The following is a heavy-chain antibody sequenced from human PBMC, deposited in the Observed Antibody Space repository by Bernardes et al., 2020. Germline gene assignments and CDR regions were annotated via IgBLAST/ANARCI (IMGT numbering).Heavy chain of an antibody. CDR3: ARVPGFYYDSSGYEYWYFDL. J-gene: IGHJ2*01. CDR2: IYHRGNT. V-gene: IGHV4-31*03. CDR1: GGSISNGGYY. D-gene: IGHD3-22*01. Sequence: SETLSLTCSVSGGSISNGGYYWGWIRQPPGKSLEWIGYIYHRGNTYYNPSLKSRLTISIDTSKNQFSLKLSSVTAADTAVYYCARVPGFYYDSSGYEYWYFDLWGRGTLVTVSS.